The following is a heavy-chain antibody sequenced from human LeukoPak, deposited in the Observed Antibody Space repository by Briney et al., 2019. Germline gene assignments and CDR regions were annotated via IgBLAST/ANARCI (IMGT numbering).Heavy chain of an antibody. CDR3: AVGRGSGYYARPSQVDY. V-gene: IGHV4-39*02. D-gene: IGHD3-3*01. CDR1: GGSIINNNYY. J-gene: IGHJ4*02. CDR2: ASNSGGT. Sequence: SETLSLTCAVSGGSIINNNYYWGWLRQPPGTGLEWIGSASNSGGTYYSPSLTSRVTVSVDTSENHFSLRLSSVTAADTAVYYCAVGRGSGYYARPSQVDYWGQGTLVTVSA.